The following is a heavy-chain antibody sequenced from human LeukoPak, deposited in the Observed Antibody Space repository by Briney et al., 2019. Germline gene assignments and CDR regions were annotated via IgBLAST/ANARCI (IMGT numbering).Heavy chain of an antibody. CDR2: IWYDGSNP. Sequence: ALRLSCAGSGFSFSCYGMHWVRQAPGKGVEWLGYIWYDGSNPDYVDPVKGRFTISRDNSKNTVYLQMNSLRAEDTAVYHCARFVGSDYTGSFDLWGQGTPVTVSS. J-gene: IGHJ4*02. D-gene: IGHD3-10*01. V-gene: IGHV3-33*01. CDR1: GFSFSCYG. CDR3: ARFVGSDYTGSFDL.